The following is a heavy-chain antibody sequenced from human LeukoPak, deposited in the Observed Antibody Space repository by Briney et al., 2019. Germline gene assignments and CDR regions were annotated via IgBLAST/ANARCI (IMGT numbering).Heavy chain of an antibody. V-gene: IGHV3-33*06. Sequence: PAGSLRLSCAASGLTFSSYGMHWVRQAPPKGLEWVAVIWYDGSNKYYADSVKDRFTITRDNSKNTLYLQMNSLTAEDTAMYYCEKAGEAYCGGDCDSTAGYWGQGTLDTVSS. D-gene: IGHD2-21*02. J-gene: IGHJ4*02. CDR3: EKAGEAYCGGDCDSTAGY. CDR2: IWYDGSNK. CDR1: GLTFSSYG.